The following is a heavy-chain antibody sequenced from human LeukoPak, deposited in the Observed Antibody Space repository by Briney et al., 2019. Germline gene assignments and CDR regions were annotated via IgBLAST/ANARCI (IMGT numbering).Heavy chain of an antibody. CDR3: ARVTMVAAASYNWFVP. D-gene: IGHD2-15*01. CDR1: GFTFSSYA. CDR2: ISYDGSNK. Sequence: PGGSLRLSCAASGFTFSSYAMHWVRQAPGKGLEWVAVISYDGSNKYYADSVRGRFTISRDNSKNTLYLQMNSLRAEDTAVYYCARVTMVAAASYNWFVPWGQGTLVTVSS. J-gene: IGHJ5*02. V-gene: IGHV3-30-3*01.